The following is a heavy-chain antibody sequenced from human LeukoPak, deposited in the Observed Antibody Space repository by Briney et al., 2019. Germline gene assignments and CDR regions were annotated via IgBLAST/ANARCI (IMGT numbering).Heavy chain of an antibody. CDR2: IIPMLGIA. J-gene: IGHJ4*02. CDR3: AGGPGTPEAF. D-gene: IGHD3-10*01. CDR1: GGTFSNYA. V-gene: IGHV1-69*04. Sequence: RASVKVSCKASGGTFSNYAVSWVRQAPGQGLEWMGRIIPMLGIANYAQKFQGRVTITADKSTNTAYMELSSLRSEDTAVFYCAGGPGTPEAFWGQGTLVTVSS.